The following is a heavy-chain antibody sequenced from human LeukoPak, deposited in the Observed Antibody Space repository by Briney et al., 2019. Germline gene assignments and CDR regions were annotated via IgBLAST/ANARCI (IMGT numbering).Heavy chain of an antibody. CDR2: MNPNSGNT. Sequence: ASVKVSCKASGYTFTSYDINWVRQATGQGLEWMGWMNPNSGNTGYAQKFQGRVTITRNTSISTAYMELSSLRSEDTAVYYCASSIVVVPAALDAFDIWGQGTMVTVSS. J-gene: IGHJ3*02. D-gene: IGHD2-2*01. CDR1: GYTFTSYD. V-gene: IGHV1-8*03. CDR3: ASSIVVVPAALDAFDI.